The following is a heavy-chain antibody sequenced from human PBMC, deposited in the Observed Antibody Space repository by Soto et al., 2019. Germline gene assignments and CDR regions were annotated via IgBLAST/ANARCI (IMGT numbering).Heavy chain of an antibody. CDR2: IIPILGIA. V-gene: IGHV1-69*02. CDR3: ARGGYDSSGYPLGIDY. J-gene: IGHJ4*02. Sequence: QVQLVQSGAEVKKPGSSVKVSCKASGGTFSSYTISWVRQAPGQGLEWMGRIIPILGIANYAQKFQGRVTMTADKSTSTAYMELSSLRSEDTAVYYCARGGYDSSGYPLGIDYWGQGTLVTVSS. CDR1: GGTFSSYT. D-gene: IGHD3-22*01.